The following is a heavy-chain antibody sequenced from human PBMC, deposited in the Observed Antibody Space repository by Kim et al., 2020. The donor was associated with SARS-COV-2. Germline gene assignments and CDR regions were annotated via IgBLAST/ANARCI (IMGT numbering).Heavy chain of an antibody. CDR3: ARRFCSGISCYDYYMDV. V-gene: IGHV5-51*01. D-gene: IGHD2-15*01. CDR2: VYPHDSDT. CDR1: GYRFSSYW. J-gene: IGHJ6*03. Sequence: GESLKISCKGAGYRFSSYWIGWVRQVPGKGLEWMWIVYPHDSDTRYSPSFEGQVTISADKSISTAYLQWSSLNASDTAMYYCARRFCSGISCYDYYMDVWGKGTTVIVS.